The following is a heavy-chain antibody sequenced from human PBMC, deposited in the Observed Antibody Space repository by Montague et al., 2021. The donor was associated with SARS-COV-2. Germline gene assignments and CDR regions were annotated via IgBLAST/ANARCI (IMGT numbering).Heavy chain of an antibody. J-gene: IGHJ6*02. D-gene: IGHD3-9*01. CDR1: GFSLSTSGMC. CDR3: ARRTYDILTGYDYGMEV. Sequence: PALVKPTQTLTLTCTFSGFSLSTSGMCVSWIRQPPGKALEWLARIAWADDKYYSTSLKTRLTISKDTSKNQVVLTMTNMDPVDTATYYCARRTYDILTGYDYGMEVWGQGTTVTVPS. CDR2: IAWADDK. V-gene: IGHV2-70*11.